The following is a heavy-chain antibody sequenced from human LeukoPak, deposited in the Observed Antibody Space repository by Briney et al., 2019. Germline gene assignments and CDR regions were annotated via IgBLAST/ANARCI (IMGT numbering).Heavy chain of an antibody. CDR1: GFTFDDYA. Sequence: GRSLRLSCAASGFTFDDYAMHWVRQAPGKGLEWVSLISWDGGSTYYADSVKGRFTISRDNSKNSLYLQMNSLRAEDTALYYCAKDAYYGSGPYYYYYMDVWGKGTTVTVSS. CDR2: ISWDGGST. CDR3: AKDAYYGSGPYYYYYMDV. D-gene: IGHD3-10*01. V-gene: IGHV3-43D*03. J-gene: IGHJ6*03.